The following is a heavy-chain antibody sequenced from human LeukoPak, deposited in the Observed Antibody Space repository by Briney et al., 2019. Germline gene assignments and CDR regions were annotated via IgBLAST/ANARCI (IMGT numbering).Heavy chain of an antibody. CDR1: GFTFSNNA. Sequence: GGSMRLSCAASGFTFSNNAMSWVRQAPGKGLEWVSSISSSGDNTHYADSVKGRFTISRDNSKDTLYLQMNTLRAEDTAIYYCARRGWLVNFDYWGQGTLVTVSS. V-gene: IGHV3-23*01. J-gene: IGHJ4*02. D-gene: IGHD6-19*01. CDR3: ARRGWLVNFDY. CDR2: ISSSGDNT.